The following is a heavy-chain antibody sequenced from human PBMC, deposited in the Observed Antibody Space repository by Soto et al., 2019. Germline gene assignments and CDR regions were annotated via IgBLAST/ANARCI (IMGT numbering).Heavy chain of an antibody. CDR2: FGPKDGET. D-gene: IGHD3-22*01. CDR3: ATEPRDNYYYRSGGEY. CDR1: GYSLTELS. V-gene: IGHV1-24*01. Sequence: ASVKVSCKVSGYSLTELSMHWVRQAPGKGLEWMGGFGPKDGETVYAQKFQGRVTMTEDTSTDTAYMELSSLRSEDTAVFYCATEPRDNYYYRSGGEYWGQGTQVTVSS. J-gene: IGHJ4*02.